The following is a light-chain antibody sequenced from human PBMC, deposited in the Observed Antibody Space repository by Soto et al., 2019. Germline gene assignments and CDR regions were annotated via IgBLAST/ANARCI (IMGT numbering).Light chain of an antibody. CDR2: KAS. Sequence: DIQMTQSPSTLSASVGDRVTITCRASQSIGSWLAWYQQKPGKAPKLLIYKASSLESGVPSRFSGSGSGTEFTLTISSLQPDDFANYYCQQYNSSFGQGTKLEIK. J-gene: IGKJ2*01. V-gene: IGKV1-5*03. CDR3: QQYNSS. CDR1: QSIGSW.